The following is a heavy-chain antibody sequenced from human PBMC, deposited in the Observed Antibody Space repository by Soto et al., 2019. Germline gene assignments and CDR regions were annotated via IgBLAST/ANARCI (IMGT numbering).Heavy chain of an antibody. CDR3: ARSQDSLLWFGELLHWFDP. Sequence: SVTICVTCTVAGGYIIGYDWSWIRQKTGKGLEWIGYIYYSGSTNYNPSLKSRVTISVDTSKNQFSLKLSSVTAADTAVYYCARSQDSLLWFGELLHWFDPWGQGTLVTVSS. CDR1: GGYIIGYD. V-gene: IGHV4-59*01. D-gene: IGHD3-10*01. J-gene: IGHJ5*02. CDR2: IYYSGST.